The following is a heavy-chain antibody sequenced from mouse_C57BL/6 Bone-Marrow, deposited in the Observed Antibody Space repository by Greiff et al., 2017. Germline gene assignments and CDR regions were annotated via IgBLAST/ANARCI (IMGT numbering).Heavy chain of an antibody. CDR3: ARDSSGPYYFDY. D-gene: IGHD3-2*02. J-gene: IGHJ2*01. CDR1: GYSFTGYY. V-gene: IGHV1-42*01. Sequence: EVQLQESGPELVKPGASVKISCKASGYSFTGYYMNWVKQSPEKSLEWIGEINPSTGGTTYNQKFKAKATLTVDKSSSTAYMQLKSLTSEDSAVYYCARDSSGPYYFDYWGKGTTLTVAS. CDR2: INPSTGGT.